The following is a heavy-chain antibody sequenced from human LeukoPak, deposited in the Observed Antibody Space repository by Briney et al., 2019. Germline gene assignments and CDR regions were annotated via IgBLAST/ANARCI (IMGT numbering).Heavy chain of an antibody. CDR2: INWNGART. CDR3: ARGLGSSGEGYAH. J-gene: IGHJ4*02. D-gene: IGHD4-17*01. Sequence: RTGGSLRLSCAASGFIFDDNGMTWVRQAPGKGLEWVSGINWNGARTSYADSVEGRFTISRDNAKNSLFLEMNSLRAEDTALYYCARGLGSSGEGYAHWGQGTLVTVSS. V-gene: IGHV3-20*04. CDR1: GFIFDDNG.